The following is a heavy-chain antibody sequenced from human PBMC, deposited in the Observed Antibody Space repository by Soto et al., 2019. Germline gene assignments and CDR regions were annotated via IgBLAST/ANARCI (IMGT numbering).Heavy chain of an antibody. D-gene: IGHD2-21*02. J-gene: IGHJ4*02. CDR1: GDTFTEYY. CDR3: ARWGHVVVVTAALDY. V-gene: IGHV1-46*01. Sequence: QVQLMQSGAEVKKPGASVKVSCKASGDTFTEYYIHWVRQAPGQGLEWMGTVNPRGGHTTYAPHFQGRGTMTRDTCTSTLYMGLTSLTSEDTAVYYCARWGHVVVVTAALDYWGQGTLVTVSS. CDR2: VNPRGGHT.